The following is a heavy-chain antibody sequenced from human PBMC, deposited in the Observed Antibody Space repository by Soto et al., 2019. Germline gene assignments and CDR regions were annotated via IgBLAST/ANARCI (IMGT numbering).Heavy chain of an antibody. CDR3: ARQVRGYCSGGSCYRKRAYYMDV. Sequence: PSETLSLTCAVYGWSFSGYYWSWIRQPPGKGLEWIGEINHSGSTNYNPSLKSRVTISVDTSKNQFSLKLSSVTAADTAVYYCARQVRGYCSGGSCYRKRAYYMDVWGKGTTVTVSS. D-gene: IGHD2-15*01. V-gene: IGHV4-34*01. J-gene: IGHJ6*03. CDR1: GWSFSGYY. CDR2: INHSGST.